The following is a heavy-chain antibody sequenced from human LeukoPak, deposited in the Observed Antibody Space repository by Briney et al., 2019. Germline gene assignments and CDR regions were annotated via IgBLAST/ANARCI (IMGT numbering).Heavy chain of an antibody. CDR3: ARATDGSYLSPNDAFDI. V-gene: IGHV1-46*01. CDR1: GYTFTSYY. D-gene: IGHD1-26*01. CDR2: INPSGGST. Sequence: ASVKVSCKASGYTFTSYYMHWVRQAPGQGLEWMGIINPSGGSTSYAQKFQGRVTMTRDTSTSTVYMELSSLRSEDTAVYYCARATDGSYLSPNDAFDIWGQGTMVTVSS. J-gene: IGHJ3*02.